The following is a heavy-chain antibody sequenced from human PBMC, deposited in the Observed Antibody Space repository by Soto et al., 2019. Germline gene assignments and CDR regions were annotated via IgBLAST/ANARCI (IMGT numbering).Heavy chain of an antibody. V-gene: IGHV4-59*02. D-gene: IGHD3-16*01. CDR3: ARDGGVSRPNWYFDL. J-gene: IGHJ2*01. CDR1: GGSVSSYY. Sequence: PSETLSLTCTVSGGSVSSYYWSWIRQPPGKGLEWIGYIYYSGSTNYNPSLKSRVTISVDTSKNQFSLKLSSVTAADTAVYYCARDGGVSRPNWYFDLWGRGTRVNVSS. CDR2: IYYSGST.